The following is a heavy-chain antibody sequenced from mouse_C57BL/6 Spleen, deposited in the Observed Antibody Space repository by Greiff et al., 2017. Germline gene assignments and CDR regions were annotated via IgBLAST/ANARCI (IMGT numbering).Heavy chain of an antibody. D-gene: IGHD2-1*01. V-gene: IGHV5-9*01. CDR2: ISGGGGNT. CDR3: AKHDYGKGGMGY. CDR1: GFTFSSYT. Sequence: EVKLMESGGGLVKPGGSLKLSCAASGFTFSSYTMSWVRQTPEKRLEWVATISGGGGNTYYPDSVKGRFTISRDNAKNTLYLQMSSLRSEDTALYYCAKHDYGKGGMGYWGQGTSVTVSS. J-gene: IGHJ4*01.